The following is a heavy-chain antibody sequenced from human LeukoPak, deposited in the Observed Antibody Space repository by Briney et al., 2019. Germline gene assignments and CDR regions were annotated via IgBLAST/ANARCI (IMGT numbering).Heavy chain of an antibody. D-gene: IGHD6-6*01. CDR3: ATPRDSSSSFQFGY. Sequence: GGSLRLSCAASGFTFRSYTMSWVRQAPGKGLEWVSAISGSGGSTYYADSVKGRFTISRDNSKNTLYLQMNSLRAEDTAVYYCATPRDSSSSFQFGYWGQGTLVTVSS. J-gene: IGHJ4*02. CDR1: GFTFRSYT. V-gene: IGHV3-23*01. CDR2: ISGSGGST.